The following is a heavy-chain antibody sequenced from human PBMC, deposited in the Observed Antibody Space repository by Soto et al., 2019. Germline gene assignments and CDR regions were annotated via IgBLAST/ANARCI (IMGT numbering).Heavy chain of an antibody. CDR2: IIPIYGTS. Sequence: QVQLVQSGAELKKPGSSVKVSCKASGGTFGNFAISWVRQAPGQGPEWVAGIIPIYGTSNYADDFRGRITLTADEPTANAYMELSSLRSEDTAIYYCARGTRDGYNYWYFDLWGRGTQVTVSS. CDR1: GGTFGNFA. D-gene: IGHD1-7*01. V-gene: IGHV1-69*01. J-gene: IGHJ2*01. CDR3: ARGTRDGYNYWYFDL.